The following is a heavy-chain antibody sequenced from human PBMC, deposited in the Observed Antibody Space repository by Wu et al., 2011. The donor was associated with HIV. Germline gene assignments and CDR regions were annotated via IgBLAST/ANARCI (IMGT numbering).Heavy chain of an antibody. CDR3: ARDDSSGWPEGFDY. CDR2: IIPIFGTA. Sequence: QVQLVQSGAEVKKPGSSVKVSCKASGYTFSSYAITWVRQAPGQGLEWMGRIIPIFGTANYAQKFQGRVTITADKSTSTAYMEPSSLRSEDTAVYYCARDDSSGWPEGFDYWGQGTLVTVSS. V-gene: IGHV1-69*06. J-gene: IGHJ4*02. D-gene: IGHD6-19*01. CDR1: GYTFSSYA.